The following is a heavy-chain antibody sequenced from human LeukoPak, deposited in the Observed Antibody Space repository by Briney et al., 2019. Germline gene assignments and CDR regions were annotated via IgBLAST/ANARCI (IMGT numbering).Heavy chain of an antibody. CDR3: ARESTAFDP. CDR1: GGSFSGYY. Sequence: PSETLSLTCAVYGGSFSGYYWSWIRQPPGKGLEWIGEINHSGSTNYNPSLKSRVTISVDTSKNQFSLKLSSVTAADTAVYYCARESTAFDPWGQGTLVTVSS. J-gene: IGHJ5*02. CDR2: INHSGST. D-gene: IGHD5-18*01. V-gene: IGHV4-34*01.